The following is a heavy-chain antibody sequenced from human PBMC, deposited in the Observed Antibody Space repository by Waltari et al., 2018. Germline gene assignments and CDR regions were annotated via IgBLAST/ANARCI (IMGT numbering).Heavy chain of an antibody. D-gene: IGHD4-17*01. J-gene: IGHJ4*02. CDR1: GYSISSGYY. CDR3: ARGRTDHGLFDY. Sequence: QVQLQESGPGLVKPSETLSLTCTVSGYSISSGYYWGWFRQPPGKGLEWIGSIYHSGSTYDNPSLKSRVTISVDTSKNQFSLKLSSVTAADTAVYYCARGRTDHGLFDYWGQGTLVTVSS. V-gene: IGHV4-38-2*02. CDR2: IYHSGST.